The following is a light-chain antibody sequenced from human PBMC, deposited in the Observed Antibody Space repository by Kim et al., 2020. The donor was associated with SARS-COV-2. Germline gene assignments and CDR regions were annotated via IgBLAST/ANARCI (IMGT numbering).Light chain of an antibody. Sequence: QSALTQPASVSGSPGQSITISCTGTSSDVENYNLVSWYQQPPGKAPKLMIYQVSKRRSGVSNRFSGSKSGNTASLTISGLQAEDETDYYCCSFVRGGTYVFGTGTKVTVL. CDR3: CSFVRGGTYV. CDR2: QVS. CDR1: SSDVENYNL. V-gene: IGLV2-23*02. J-gene: IGLJ1*01.